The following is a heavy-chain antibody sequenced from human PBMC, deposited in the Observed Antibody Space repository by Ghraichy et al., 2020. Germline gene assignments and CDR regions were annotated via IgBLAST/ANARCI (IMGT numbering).Heavy chain of an antibody. V-gene: IGHV3-21*01. CDR1: GFTFSSYS. CDR2: ISSSSSYI. CDR3: AREQTDITMIVVVARDYYGMDV. Sequence: GSLRLSCAASGFTFSSYSMNWVRQAPGKGLEWVSSISSSSSYIYYADSVKGRFTISRDNAKNSLYLQMNSLRAEDTAVYYCAREQTDITMIVVVARDYYGMDVWGQGTTVTVSS. D-gene: IGHD3-22*01. J-gene: IGHJ6*02.